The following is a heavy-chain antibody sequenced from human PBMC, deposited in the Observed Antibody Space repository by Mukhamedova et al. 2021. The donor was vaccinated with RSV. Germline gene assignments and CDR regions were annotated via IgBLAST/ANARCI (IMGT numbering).Heavy chain of an antibody. CDR2: ISAYNGNT. J-gene: IGHJ4*02. D-gene: IGHD1-26*01. Sequence: GLEWMGWISAYNGNTNYAQKLQGRVTMTTDTSTSTAYMELRSLRSDDTAVYYSARDRRLERVGAFDYWGQGTLVT. CDR3: ARDRRLERVGAFDY. V-gene: IGHV1-18*01.